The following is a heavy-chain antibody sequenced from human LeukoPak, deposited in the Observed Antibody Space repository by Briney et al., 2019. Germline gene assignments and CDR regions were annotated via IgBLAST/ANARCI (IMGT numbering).Heavy chain of an antibody. D-gene: IGHD4-23*01. CDR1: GFTFSSYA. Sequence: PGGSLRLSCAASGFTFSSYAMHWVRQAPGKGLEWVAVISYDGSNKYYADSVKGRFTISRDNSKNTLYLQMNSLRAEDTAVYYCAREFLRWSNGNAFDIWGQGTMVTVSS. CDR3: AREFLRWSNGNAFDI. CDR2: ISYDGSNK. J-gene: IGHJ3*02. V-gene: IGHV3-30-3*01.